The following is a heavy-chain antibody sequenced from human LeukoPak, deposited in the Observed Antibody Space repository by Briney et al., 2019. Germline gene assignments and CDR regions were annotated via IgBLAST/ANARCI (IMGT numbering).Heavy chain of an antibody. CDR1: GFTFSSYE. Sequence: GGSLRLSCAASGFTFSSYEMNWVRQAPGKGLEWVSYISSRGSTIYYADSVKGRFTISRDNAKNSLYLQMNSLRAEDTAVYYCARVRGNQPYYFDYWGQGTLVTVSS. D-gene: IGHD1-14*01. V-gene: IGHV3-48*03. CDR2: ISSRGSTI. J-gene: IGHJ4*02. CDR3: ARVRGNQPYYFDY.